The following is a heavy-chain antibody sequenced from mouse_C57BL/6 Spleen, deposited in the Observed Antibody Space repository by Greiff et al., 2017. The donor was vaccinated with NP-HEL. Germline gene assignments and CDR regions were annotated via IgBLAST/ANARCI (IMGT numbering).Heavy chain of an antibody. V-gene: IGHV1-26*01. CDR3: ARPKLGLDY. CDR1: GSPFPDYY. D-gene: IGHD4-1*01. CDR2: INPNNGGT. Sequence: VQLQQSGPELVKPGASVKISCKASGSPFPDYYMNWVKQSHGKSLAWIGDINPNNGGTSYTQKFKGTATLTVDKSSSTANMELRSLTSEDSAVYYCARPKLGLDYWGQGTTLTVSS. J-gene: IGHJ2*01.